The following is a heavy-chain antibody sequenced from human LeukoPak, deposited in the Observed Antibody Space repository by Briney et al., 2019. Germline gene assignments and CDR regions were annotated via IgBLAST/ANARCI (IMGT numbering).Heavy chain of an antibody. CDR1: GYSISSGYY. CDR3: ARAGYGSYYYMDV. D-gene: IGHD1-1*01. CDR2: IYHSGST. V-gene: IGHV4-38-2*02. J-gene: IGHJ6*03. Sequence: PSETLSLTCTVSGYSISSGYYWGWIRQPPGKGLEWIGSIYHSGSTYYNPSLKSRVTISVDTSKNQFSLKLSSVTAADTAVYYCARAGYGSYYYMDVWGKGTTVTVSS.